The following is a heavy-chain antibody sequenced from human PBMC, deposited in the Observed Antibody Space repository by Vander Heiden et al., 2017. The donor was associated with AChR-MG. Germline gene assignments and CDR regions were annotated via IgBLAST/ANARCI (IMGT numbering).Heavy chain of an antibody. CDR2: INHSGST. J-gene: IGHJ5*02. Sequence: QVQLQQWGAGLLKPSETLSLTCAVYGGSFSGYYWSWIRQPPGKGLEWSGEINHSGSTNYNPSLKSRVTISVDTSKNQFSLKLSSVTAADTAVYYCAREEWLAAGGATTWGQGTLVTVSS. CDR3: AREEWLAAGGATT. CDR1: GGSFSGYY. D-gene: IGHD6-13*01. V-gene: IGHV4-34*01.